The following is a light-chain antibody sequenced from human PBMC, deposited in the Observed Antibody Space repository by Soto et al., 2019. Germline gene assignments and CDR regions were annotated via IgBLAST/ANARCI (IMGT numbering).Light chain of an antibody. J-gene: IGLJ1*01. CDR3: SSYTSSNTYV. CDR1: SNDVGGYNH. Sequence: QSALTQPASVSGSPGQSITISCTGTSNDVGGYNHVSWYQQNPGKAPKLMIYDVINRPSGVSNRFSGSKSGNTASLTISGLQAEDEADYYCSSYTSSNTYVFGTGTKVTVL. CDR2: DVI. V-gene: IGLV2-14*01.